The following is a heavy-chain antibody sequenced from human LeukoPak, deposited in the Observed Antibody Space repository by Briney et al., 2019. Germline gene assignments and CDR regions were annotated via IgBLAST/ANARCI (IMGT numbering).Heavy chain of an antibody. CDR2: ISSSGSTI. V-gene: IGHV3-48*04. CDR3: AREESFYFDF. J-gene: IGHJ4*02. Sequence: GGSLRLSCAASGFTFSSYSMNWVRQAPGKGLEWVSFISSSGSTIYYADSVKGRFTMARDNAENSLYLQMSNLRAEDTAVYYCAREESFYFDFWDQGALVTVSS. CDR1: GFTFSSYS.